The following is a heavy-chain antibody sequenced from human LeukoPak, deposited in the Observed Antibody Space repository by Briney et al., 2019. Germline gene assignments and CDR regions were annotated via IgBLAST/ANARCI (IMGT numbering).Heavy chain of an antibody. J-gene: IGHJ4*02. CDR2: IDTDGSST. CDR3: ARKMNNSYFDY. V-gene: IGHV3-74*01. D-gene: IGHD2/OR15-2a*01. CDR1: GFTFSSYW. Sequence: GGSLRLSCAASGFTFSSYWMHWVRRAPGKGLVWVSRIDTDGSSTIYADSVKGRFTISRDNAKNTLYLQMNSLRAEDTAVYYCARKMNNSYFDYWGQGTLVTVSS.